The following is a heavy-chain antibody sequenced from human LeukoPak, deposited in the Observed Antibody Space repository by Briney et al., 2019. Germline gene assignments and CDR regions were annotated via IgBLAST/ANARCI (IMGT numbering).Heavy chain of an antibody. V-gene: IGHV3-53*01. CDR1: GFSVRTNY. CDR3: AREVAPDAFDI. CDR2: IHSGGST. Sequence: PGGSLRLSCVASGFSVRTNYMSWVRQAPGKGLEWVSMIHSGGSTYYADSVQGRFTISRDNAKNSLYLQMNSLRAEDTALYYCAREVAPDAFDIWGQGTMVTVSS. J-gene: IGHJ3*02.